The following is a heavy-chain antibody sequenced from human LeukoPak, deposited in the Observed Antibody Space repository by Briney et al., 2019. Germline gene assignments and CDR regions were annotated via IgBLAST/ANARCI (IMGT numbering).Heavy chain of an antibody. CDR1: GFTFSSYS. CDR3: AKAYGSSGYYQLPIDF. Sequence: GGSLRLSCAASGFTFSSYSMNWVRQAPGKGLEWVSYISAISSSSTYYADSVKGRFTISRDNAKNSLYLQMNSLRADDTAVYYCAKAYGSSGYYQLPIDFWGQGTLVTVSS. D-gene: IGHD3-22*01. V-gene: IGHV3-48*04. J-gene: IGHJ4*02. CDR2: ISAISSSST.